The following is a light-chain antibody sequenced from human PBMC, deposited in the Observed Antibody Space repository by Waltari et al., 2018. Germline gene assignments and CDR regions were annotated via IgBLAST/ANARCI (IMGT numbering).Light chain of an antibody. CDR3: QSYDYSLRAAV. CDR1: SSNIGADYD. V-gene: IGLV1-40*01. CDR2: VNN. J-gene: IGLJ2*01. Sequence: QSVLTQPPSVSGAPAQRVTISGTGNSSNIGADYDVPWYQHVPGTAPKLLMYVNNNRASGVPARFSGSKSGTSASLAITGLQAEDEADYYCQSYDYSLRAAVFGGGTKLTVL.